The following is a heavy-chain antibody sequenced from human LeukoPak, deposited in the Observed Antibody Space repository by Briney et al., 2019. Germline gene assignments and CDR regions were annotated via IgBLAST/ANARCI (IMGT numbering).Heavy chain of an antibody. CDR2: INPNTGGT. Sequence: ASVKVSCKASGYTFTAFYIHWVRQAPGQGLEWMAWINPNTGGTNYAQVFQGRVTLTRDTSISTVYMEVTRLKFDDTAIYYCARDRSRGSGQFDPWGQGTLITVSS. V-gene: IGHV1-2*02. CDR3: ARDRSRGSGQFDP. D-gene: IGHD3-10*01. J-gene: IGHJ5*02. CDR1: GYTFTAFY.